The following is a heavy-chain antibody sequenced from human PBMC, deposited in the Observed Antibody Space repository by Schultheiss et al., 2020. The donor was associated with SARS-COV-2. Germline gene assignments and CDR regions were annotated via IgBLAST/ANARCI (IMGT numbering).Heavy chain of an antibody. CDR1: GGSFSGYY. CDR2: IYHSGST. J-gene: IGHJ4*02. CDR3: ARDGISYSSSSHVAH. V-gene: IGHV4-34*10. D-gene: IGHD6-6*01. Sequence: SETLSLTCAVYGGSFSGYYWSWIRQPPGKGLEWIGSIYHSGSTYYNPSLKSRITMSVDTSKNQFYLKLSSVTAADTAIYYCARDGISYSSSSHVAHWGQGTQVTVSS.